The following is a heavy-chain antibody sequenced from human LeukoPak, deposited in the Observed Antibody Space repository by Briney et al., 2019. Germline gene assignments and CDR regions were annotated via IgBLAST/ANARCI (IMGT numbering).Heavy chain of an antibody. Sequence: GGSLRLSCAASGFTFSNSAMSWVRQAPGRGLEWVSTISGSGGSTYYADSVKGRFTFSRDNPKNTLYLQMNSLRTEDTAIYYCAKSRLVVTAFDYWGQGTLVTVSS. J-gene: IGHJ4*02. CDR1: GFTFSNSA. CDR3: AKSRLVVTAFDY. CDR2: ISGSGGST. V-gene: IGHV3-23*01. D-gene: IGHD4-23*01.